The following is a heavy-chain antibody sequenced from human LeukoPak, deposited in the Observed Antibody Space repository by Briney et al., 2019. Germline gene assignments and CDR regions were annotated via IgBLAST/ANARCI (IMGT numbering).Heavy chain of an antibody. D-gene: IGHD6-19*01. J-gene: IGHJ4*02. Sequence: PGGSLRLSCAASGFTSSNYYMDWVRQAPGKGLEWVGRSKNKGNNYTTEYAASGKGRFTISRDDSKNSLYLQMNSLKSEDTAVYFCAREGDSSGPDFVYWGQGTLVTVSS. CDR1: GFTSSNYY. CDR2: SKNKGNNYTT. V-gene: IGHV3-72*01. CDR3: AREGDSSGPDFVY.